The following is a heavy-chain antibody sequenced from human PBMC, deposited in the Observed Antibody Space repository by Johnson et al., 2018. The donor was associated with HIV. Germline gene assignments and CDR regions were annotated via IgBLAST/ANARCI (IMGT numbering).Heavy chain of an antibody. CDR2: IYSGGST. Sequence: VQLVESGGGVVQPGRSLRLSCAASGFTVSSNYMSWVRQAPGKGLEWVSVIYSGGSTYDADSVKGRFTISRDNSKNMLYLQMNSLRAEDTAVYYCATDSSSGLYDGFEIWGQGTMVTVSS. D-gene: IGHD6-13*01. V-gene: IGHV3-66*02. CDR3: ATDSSSGLYDGFEI. CDR1: GFTVSSNY. J-gene: IGHJ3*02.